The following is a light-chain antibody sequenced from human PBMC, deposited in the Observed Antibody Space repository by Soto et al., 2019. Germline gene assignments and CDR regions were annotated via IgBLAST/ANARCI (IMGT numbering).Light chain of an antibody. J-gene: IGLJ1*01. Sequence: QSVLTQPPSVSGAPGQRVTISCTGSSSNIGAGHDVHWYQQLPGKAPKLLIYGNNNRPSGVPDRFSGSKSGTSASLAITGLQAEDEADYYCQFYDSSPTAVYGVDGFGTGTKLTVL. CDR3: QFYDSSPTAVYGVDG. V-gene: IGLV1-40*01. CDR2: GNN. CDR1: SSNIGAGHD.